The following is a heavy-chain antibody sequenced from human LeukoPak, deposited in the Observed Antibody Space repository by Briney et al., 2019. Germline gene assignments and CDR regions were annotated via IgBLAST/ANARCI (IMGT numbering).Heavy chain of an antibody. V-gene: IGHV3-11*01. CDR3: ARGPGRGYSYGAYFDY. CDR2: ISSSGTTI. CDR1: GFTFSNYY. D-gene: IGHD5-18*01. J-gene: IGHJ4*02. Sequence: GGSLRLSCAASGFTFSNYYMSWIRQAPGKGLEWVSYISSSGTTIYYADSVKGRFTISRDNAKNSLYLQMNSLRAEDPAVYYCARGPGRGYSYGAYFDYWGQGTLVTVSS.